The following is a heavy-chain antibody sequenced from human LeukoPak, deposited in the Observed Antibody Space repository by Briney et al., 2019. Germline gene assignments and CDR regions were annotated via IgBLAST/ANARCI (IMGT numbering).Heavy chain of an antibody. J-gene: IGHJ4*02. CDR2: IIPIFGTA. Sequence: ASVKVSCKASGGTFSSYAISWVRQAPGQGLEWMGGIIPIFGTANYAQKFQGRVTITADESTSTAYMELSSLRSEDTAVYYCARDRKLTGDRGVGWGQGTLVTVSS. D-gene: IGHD7-27*01. CDR3: ARDRKLTGDRGVG. CDR1: GGTFSSYA. V-gene: IGHV1-69*13.